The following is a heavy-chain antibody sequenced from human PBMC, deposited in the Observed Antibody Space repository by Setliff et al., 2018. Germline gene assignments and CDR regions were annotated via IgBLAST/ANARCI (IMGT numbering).Heavy chain of an antibody. CDR2: IGHTGSI. J-gene: IGHJ6*03. D-gene: IGHD6-19*01. CDR1: GYSISSGYI. CDR3: AREQWLDPPGYYYMDV. Sequence: SETLSLTCTVSGYSISSGYIWGWIRQPPGKGLEWVGNIGHTGSINYNPSLKSRLTISRDTSKNQFYLKLSSVTAADTAVYYCAREQWLDPPGYYYMDVWAKGTTVTVSS. V-gene: IGHV4-38-2*02.